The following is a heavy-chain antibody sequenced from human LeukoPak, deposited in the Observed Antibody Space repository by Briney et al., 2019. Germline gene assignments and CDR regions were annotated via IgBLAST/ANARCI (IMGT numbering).Heavy chain of an antibody. CDR2: IYTSGST. CDR3: AREQPNYDSSGPPGYYFDY. J-gene: IGHJ4*02. V-gene: IGHV4-4*07. Sequence: SETLSLTCTVSGGSISSYYWSWIRQPAGKGLEWIGRIYTSGSTNYNPSLKSRVTIAVDTSKNQFSLKLSSVTAADTAVYYCAREQPNYDSSGPPGYYFDYWGQGTLVTVSS. D-gene: IGHD3-22*01. CDR1: GGSISSYY.